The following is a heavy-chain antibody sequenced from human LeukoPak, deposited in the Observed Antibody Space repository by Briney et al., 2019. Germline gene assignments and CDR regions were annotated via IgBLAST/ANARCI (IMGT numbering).Heavy chain of an antibody. CDR3: ASDPYGSGWFDP. D-gene: IGHD3-10*01. J-gene: IGHJ5*02. CDR2: IYYSGST. CDR1: GGSISSYY. V-gene: IGHV4-59*01. Sequence: SETLSLTCTVSGGSISSYYWSWIRQLPGKGLEWIGYIYYSGSTNYNPSLKSRVTISVDTSKNQFSLKLSSVTAADTAVYYCASDPYGSGWFDPWGQGTLVTVSS.